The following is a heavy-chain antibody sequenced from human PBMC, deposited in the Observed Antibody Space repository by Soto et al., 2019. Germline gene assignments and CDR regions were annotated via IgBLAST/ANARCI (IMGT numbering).Heavy chain of an antibody. D-gene: IGHD1-1*01. CDR2: ISAHNGNT. CDR1: GYTFTSYG. V-gene: IGHV1-18*01. CDR3: ARGRYGDY. Sequence: QVHLVQSGAEVKKPGASVKVSCKASGYTFTSYGITWVRQAPGQGLEWMGWISAHNGNTDYAQKFQGRVIVTRDTSTRTAYMELRRLRYDDTAVYYCARGRYGDYWGQGALVTVSS. J-gene: IGHJ4*02.